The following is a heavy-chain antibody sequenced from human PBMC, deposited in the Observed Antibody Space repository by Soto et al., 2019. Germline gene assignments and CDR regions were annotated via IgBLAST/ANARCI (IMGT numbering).Heavy chain of an antibody. D-gene: IGHD6-13*01. CDR3: ARSRIAAAGNFDY. CDR1: GGTFSSYA. CDR2: IIPIFGTA. Sequence: SVKVSCKASGGTFSSYAISWVRQAPGQGLEWMGGIIPIFGTANYAQKFQGRVTITADESTSTAYMELSSLRSEDTAVYYCARSRIAAAGNFDYWGQGTLVTVSS. J-gene: IGHJ4*02. V-gene: IGHV1-69*13.